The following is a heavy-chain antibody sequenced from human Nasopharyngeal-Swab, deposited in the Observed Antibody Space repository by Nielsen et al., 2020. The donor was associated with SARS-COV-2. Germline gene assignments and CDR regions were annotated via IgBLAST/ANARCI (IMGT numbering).Heavy chain of an antibody. J-gene: IGHJ3*02. D-gene: IGHD3-9*01. Sequence: GESLKISCAASGFTFSSYAMSWVRQAPGKGLAWVSAISGSGGSTYYADSVKGRFTISRDNSKNTLYLQMNSLRAEDTAVYYCAKKLENILRYFDWLLDAFDIWGQGTMVTVSS. V-gene: IGHV3-23*01. CDR2: ISGSGGST. CDR1: GFTFSSYA. CDR3: AKKLENILRYFDWLLDAFDI.